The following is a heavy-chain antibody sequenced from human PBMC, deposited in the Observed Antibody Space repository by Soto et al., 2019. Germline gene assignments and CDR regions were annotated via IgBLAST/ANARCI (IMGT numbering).Heavy chain of an antibody. J-gene: IGHJ6*03. Sequence: SETLSLTCTVSGGSISSYYWSWIRQPPGKGLEWIGYIYYSGRTNYNPSLKSRVTISVDTSKNQFSLKLSSVTAADTAVYYCARGTATIRYYYYYMDVWGKGTTVTVSS. D-gene: IGHD5-12*01. V-gene: IGHV4-59*01. CDR3: ARGTATIRYYYYYMDV. CDR1: GGSISSYY. CDR2: IYYSGRT.